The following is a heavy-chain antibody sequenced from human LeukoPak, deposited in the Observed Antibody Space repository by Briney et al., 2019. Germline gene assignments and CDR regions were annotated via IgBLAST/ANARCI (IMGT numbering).Heavy chain of an antibody. CDR3: ASFITLTLGGFDY. Sequence: SETLSLTCTVSGGSISSSSYYWGWIRQPPGKGLEWIGSIYYSGSTYYNPSLKSRVTISVDTSKNQFSLKLSSVTAADTAVYYCASFITLTLGGFDYWGQGTLVTVSS. D-gene: IGHD3-16*01. CDR2: IYYSGST. CDR1: GGSISSSSYY. J-gene: IGHJ4*02. V-gene: IGHV4-39*01.